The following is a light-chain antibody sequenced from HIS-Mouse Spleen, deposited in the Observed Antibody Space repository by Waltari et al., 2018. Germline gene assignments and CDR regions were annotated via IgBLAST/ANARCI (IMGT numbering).Light chain of an antibody. CDR1: ALPKKY. Sequence: SYELTQPPSVSVSPGQTARITCYGDALPKKYAYWYQQKSGQAPVLVSYEDSKRPSGIPERFSGSSSGTMATLTISGAQVEDEADYYCYSTDSSGNHRVFGGGTKLTVL. J-gene: IGLJ2*01. CDR2: EDS. V-gene: IGLV3-10*01. CDR3: YSTDSSGNHRV.